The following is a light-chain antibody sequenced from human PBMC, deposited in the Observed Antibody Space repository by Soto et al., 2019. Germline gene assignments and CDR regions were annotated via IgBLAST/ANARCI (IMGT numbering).Light chain of an antibody. Sequence: QLVLTQPASVSGSPGQSITISCTGTSSDVGGYNYVSWYQQHPGKAPKLMIYEVSNRPSGVSNRFSGSKSGNTASLTISGLQAEDEADYYCSSYTSSSTLGLDFGTGTKVTVL. J-gene: IGLJ1*01. CDR2: EVS. V-gene: IGLV2-14*01. CDR1: SSDVGGYNY. CDR3: SSYTSSSTLGLD.